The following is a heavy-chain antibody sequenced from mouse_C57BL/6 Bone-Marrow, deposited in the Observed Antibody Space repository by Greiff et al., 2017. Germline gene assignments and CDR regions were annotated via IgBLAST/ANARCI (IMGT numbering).Heavy chain of an antibody. CDR3: ASKGSSGYYVDY. Sequence: QVQLQQPGTELVKPGASVKLSCKASGYTFTSYWMHWVKQRPGQGLEWIGNINPSNGGTTYNEKFKSKATLTVDKSSSTAYMQLSSLTSEDSAVYYCASKGSSGYYVDYWGQGTTLTVSS. D-gene: IGHD3-2*02. CDR2: INPSNGGT. CDR1: GYTFTSYW. V-gene: IGHV1-53*01. J-gene: IGHJ2*01.